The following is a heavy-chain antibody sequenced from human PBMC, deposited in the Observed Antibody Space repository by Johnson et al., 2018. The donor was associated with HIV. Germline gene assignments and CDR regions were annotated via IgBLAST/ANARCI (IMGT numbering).Heavy chain of an antibody. D-gene: IGHD4-23*01. CDR2: IWYDGSNK. CDR1: GFTFNSYG. J-gene: IGHJ3*01. V-gene: IGHV3-33*06. Sequence: QVHLVESGGGVVQPGRSLRLSCAASGFTFNSYGMHWVRQAPGKGLEWVAVIWYDGSNKYYADSVKGRFTISRDSSKNTLYLEMNTLRAEDTAVYYCVKDGSDAGNGWGAFDSWGQGTMVTVSS. CDR3: VKDGSDAGNGWGAFDS.